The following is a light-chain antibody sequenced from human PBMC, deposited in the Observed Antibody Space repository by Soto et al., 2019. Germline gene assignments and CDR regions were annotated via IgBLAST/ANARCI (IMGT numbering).Light chain of an antibody. J-gene: IGLJ2*01. Sequence: QSALTQPRSVSGSPGQSVTISCTGTSSDVGGHNYVSWYQQHPGKVPKLIIYDVTKRPSGVPDRFSGSKSGNTASLTISGLQADDEADYYCCSYAGRYTSVFGGGTKLTVL. CDR2: DVT. V-gene: IGLV2-11*01. CDR3: CSYAGRYTSV. CDR1: SSDVGGHNY.